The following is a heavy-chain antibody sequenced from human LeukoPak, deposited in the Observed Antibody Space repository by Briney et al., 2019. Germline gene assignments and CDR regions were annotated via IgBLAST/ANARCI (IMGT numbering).Heavy chain of an antibody. CDR3: ARIREYRGYSRYDVYYYYGMDV. CDR1: GGTFSSYA. J-gene: IGHJ6*02. CDR2: IIPILGIA. Sequence: SVKVSCKASGGTFSSYAISWVRQAPGQGLEWMGRIIPILGIANYAQKFQGRVTITADKSTSTAYMELSSLRSEDTAVYYCARIREYRGYSRYDVYYYYGMDVWGQGTTVTVSS. V-gene: IGHV1-69*04. D-gene: IGHD5-12*01.